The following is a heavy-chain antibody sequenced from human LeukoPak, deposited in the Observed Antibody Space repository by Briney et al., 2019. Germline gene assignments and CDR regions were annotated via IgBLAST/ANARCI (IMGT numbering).Heavy chain of an antibody. CDR3: ATGIGVFDY. CDR2: MYHSGST. D-gene: IGHD1-1*01. J-gene: IGHJ4*02. Sequence: SQTLSLTCTVSGGSISSGGYYWSWIRQPPGKGLEWIGSMYHSGSTYYNPSLKSRVTISADTSKNQFSLKLSSVTAADTAVYYCATGIGVFDYWGQGILVTVSS. V-gene: IGHV4-39*01. CDR1: GGSISSGGYY.